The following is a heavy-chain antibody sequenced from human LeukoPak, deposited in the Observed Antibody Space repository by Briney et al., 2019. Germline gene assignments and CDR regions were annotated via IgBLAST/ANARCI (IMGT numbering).Heavy chain of an antibody. Sequence: GESLKISCKGSGYSFTNCWIGWVRQMPGKGLEWMGITYPGDSDTRYSQSFQGQVTISADRSINTAYLQWSSLKASDTAIYYCARHQGFSSAGYADYWGQGTLVTVAS. CDR1: GYSFTNCW. D-gene: IGHD6-19*01. J-gene: IGHJ4*02. V-gene: IGHV5-51*01. CDR2: TYPGDSDT. CDR3: ARHQGFSSAGYADY.